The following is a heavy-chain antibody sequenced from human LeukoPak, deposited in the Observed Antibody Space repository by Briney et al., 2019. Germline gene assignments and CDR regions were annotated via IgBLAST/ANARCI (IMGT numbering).Heavy chain of an antibody. CDR2: IIPIFGTA. CDR1: GGTFSSYA. J-gene: IGHJ4*02. V-gene: IGHV1-69*01. CDR3: ASNDIVVVPAAPAKPFDY. Sequence: VKFSCKASGGTFSSYAISWVRQAPGQGLEWMGGIIPIFGTANYAQKFQGRVTITADESTSTAYMELSSLRSEDTAVYYCASNDIVVVPAAPAKPFDYWGQGTLVTASS. D-gene: IGHD2-2*01.